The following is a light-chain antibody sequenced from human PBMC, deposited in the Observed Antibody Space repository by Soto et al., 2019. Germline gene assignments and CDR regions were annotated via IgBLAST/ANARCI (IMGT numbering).Light chain of an antibody. CDR1: QSVSSSY. CDR3: QQYGSSPPIT. J-gene: IGKJ5*01. CDR2: GAS. V-gene: IGKV3-20*01. Sequence: EIVLTQSPGTLSLSPGDRGTLSCRASQSVSSSYLAWYQQKPGQAPRLLIYGASSRATGIPDRFSGSGSGTDFTLTISRREPEDFAVYYCQQYGSSPPITFGQGTRLEIK.